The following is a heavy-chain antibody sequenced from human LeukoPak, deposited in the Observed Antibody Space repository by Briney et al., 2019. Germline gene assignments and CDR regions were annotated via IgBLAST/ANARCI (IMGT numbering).Heavy chain of an antibody. V-gene: IGHV4-39*01. J-gene: IGHJ3*02. CDR2: MYNSGSI. CDR1: GGSISSSTHY. Sequence: PSETLSLTCTVSGGSISSSTHYWGWIRPSPGKGLEWIGSMYNSGSISYNPSLKSRVTITVDTSRNQFSLNFTSVTAADTALYFCARHETIGYFDIWGQGTMVTVSS. D-gene: IGHD2/OR15-2a*01. CDR3: ARHETIGYFDI.